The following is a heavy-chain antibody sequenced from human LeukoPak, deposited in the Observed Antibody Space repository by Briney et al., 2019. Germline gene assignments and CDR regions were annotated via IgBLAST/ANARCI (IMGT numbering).Heavy chain of an antibody. CDR1: GYTFTGYY. D-gene: IGHD3-22*01. CDR2: INPSGGST. V-gene: IGHV1-46*01. J-gene: IGHJ3*02. Sequence: GASVKVSCKASGYTFTGYYMHWVRQAPGQGLEWMGIINPSGGSTSYAQKFQGRVTMTRDTSTSTVYMELSSLRSEDTAVYYCARDRPGIDSSGYPLRGAFDIWGQGTMVTVSS. CDR3: ARDRPGIDSSGYPLRGAFDI.